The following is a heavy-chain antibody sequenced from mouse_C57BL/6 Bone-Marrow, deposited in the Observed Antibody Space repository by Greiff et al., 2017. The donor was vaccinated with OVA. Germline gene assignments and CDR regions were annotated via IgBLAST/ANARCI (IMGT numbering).Heavy chain of an antibody. D-gene: IGHD1-1*01. CDR2: INPNYGTT. Sequence: EVQLQQSGPELVKPGASVKISCKASGYSFTDYNMNWVKQSNGKSLEWIGVINPNYGTTSYNQKFKGKATLTVDKSSSTAYMQLSSLTSEDSAVYYCARKNSTVVATRAMDYWGQGTSVTVSS. V-gene: IGHV1-39*01. CDR3: ARKNSTVVATRAMDY. CDR1: GYSFTDYN. J-gene: IGHJ4*01.